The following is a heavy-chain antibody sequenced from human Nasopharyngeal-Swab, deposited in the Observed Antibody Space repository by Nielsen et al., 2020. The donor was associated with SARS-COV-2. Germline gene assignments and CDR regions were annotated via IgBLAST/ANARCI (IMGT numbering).Heavy chain of an antibody. D-gene: IGHD3-22*01. Sequence: SETPSLTCTVSGGSISSSSYYWVWLRQPPGKGLVWIGSIYHSGRTYYNPSLKSRVTISVDTSKNQFSLKLSSVTAADTAVYYCARHRNYYASSGYRWPYWYFDLWGRGTLVAVSS. CDR1: GGSISSSSYY. V-gene: IGHV4-39*01. J-gene: IGHJ2*01. CDR3: ARHRNYYASSGYRWPYWYFDL. CDR2: IYHSGRT.